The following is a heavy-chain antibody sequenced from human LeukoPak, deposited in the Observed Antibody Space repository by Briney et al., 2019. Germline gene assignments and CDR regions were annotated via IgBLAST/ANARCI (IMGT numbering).Heavy chain of an antibody. CDR1: GYSISSGYY. V-gene: IGHV4-38-2*01. D-gene: IGHD3-3*01. J-gene: IGHJ4*02. CDR2: IYHSGST. Sequence: PSETLSLTCAVSGYSISSGYYWGWIRQPPGKGLEWTGSIYHSGSTYYNPSLKSRVTISVDTSKNQFSLKLSSVTAADTAVYYCARFTIFVVGPDYWGQGTLVTVSS. CDR3: ARFTIFVVGPDY.